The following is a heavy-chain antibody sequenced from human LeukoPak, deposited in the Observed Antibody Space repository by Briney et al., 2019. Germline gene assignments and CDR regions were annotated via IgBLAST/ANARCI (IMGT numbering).Heavy chain of an antibody. V-gene: IGHV3-15*01. CDR1: GGSFSGYY. J-gene: IGHJ4*02. CDR3: TTDGLRFLEWLLY. Sequence: PSETLTLTCAVYGGSFSGYYWSWIRQSPGKGLEWVGRIKSKTDGGTTDYAAPVKGRFTISRDDSKNTLYLQMNSLKTEDTAVYYCTTDGLRFLEWLLYWGQGTLVTVSS. CDR2: IKSKTDGGTT. D-gene: IGHD3-3*01.